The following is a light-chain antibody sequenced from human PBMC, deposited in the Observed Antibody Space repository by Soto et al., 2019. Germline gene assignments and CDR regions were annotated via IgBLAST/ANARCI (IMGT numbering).Light chain of an antibody. J-gene: IGLJ1*01. CDR2: EVS. CDR3: SSYTTSDNLYV. V-gene: IGLV2-14*01. Sequence: QSALTQPASVSGSPGQSITISCTGSNSDIGDFNYVSWYQHHPGKAPKLMIYEVSSRPSGVSTRFSGSKSGSTASLTISGLQAEDEAEYYCSSYTTSDNLYVFGTGT. CDR1: NSDIGDFNY.